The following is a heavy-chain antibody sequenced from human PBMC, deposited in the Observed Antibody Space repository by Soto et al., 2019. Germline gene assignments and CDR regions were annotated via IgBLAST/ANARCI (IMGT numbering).Heavy chain of an antibody. CDR3: AHRPSYCSGGSCYSGFDY. CDR1: GLSLSTNGLG. J-gene: IGHJ4*02. D-gene: IGHD2-15*01. V-gene: IGHV2-5*02. CDR2: IYWDDDK. Sequence: QITLKESGPTLVKPTQTLTLTCTFSGLSLSTNGLGVGWIRQPPGKALEWLALIYWDDDKRYSPSLKSRLTITKDTSKNQVVVTMTNMGPVDTATYYCAHRPSYCSGGSCYSGFDYWGQGTLVIVSS.